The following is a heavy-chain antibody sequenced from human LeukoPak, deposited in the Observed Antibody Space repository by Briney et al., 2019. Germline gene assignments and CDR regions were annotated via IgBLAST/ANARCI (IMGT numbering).Heavy chain of an antibody. CDR3: ARRRYYDGSGYLE. CDR1: GDSISRSDSY. D-gene: IGHD3-22*01. CDR2: IYYSGRT. J-gene: IGHJ1*01. V-gene: IGHV4-39*01. Sequence: SETLSLTCSVSGDSISRSDSYWDWIRQPPGRGLEWIGTIYYSGRTYYSPSLNSRVTMSVDTSSNQFSLNLRSVTAADTAVYYCARRRYYDGSGYLEWGQGTLLSVSS.